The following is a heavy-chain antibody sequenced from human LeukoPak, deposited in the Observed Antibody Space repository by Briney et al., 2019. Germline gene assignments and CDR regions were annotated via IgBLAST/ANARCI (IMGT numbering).Heavy chain of an antibody. J-gene: IGHJ4*02. D-gene: IGHD3-10*01. CDR2: INHRGST. CDR1: GGSFSGGSFSGYY. Sequence: SETLSLTCDVYGGSFSGGSFSGYYWSWIRQPPGKGLEWIGEINHRGSTNYNPSLKSRVTMSVDTSKNQFSLKLSSVTAADPAVYYCARILLWFGELTHFDSWGQGTLVTVSS. CDR3: ARILLWFGELTHFDS. V-gene: IGHV4-34*01.